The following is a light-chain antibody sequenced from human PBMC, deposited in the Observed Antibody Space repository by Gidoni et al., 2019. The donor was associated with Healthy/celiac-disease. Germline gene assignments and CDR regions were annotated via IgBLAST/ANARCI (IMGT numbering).Light chain of an antibody. CDR1: QDISNY. V-gene: IGKV1-33*01. Sequence: DIQMTQSPSSLSASVGDRVTITCQASQDISNYLNWYQQKPGKAPKLLSYDASNLETGVPSRFSGSGSGTDFTFTIRRLQPEDIATYYCQQYDNLPYTFXXXTKLEIK. CDR3: QQYDNLPYT. CDR2: DAS. J-gene: IGKJ2*01.